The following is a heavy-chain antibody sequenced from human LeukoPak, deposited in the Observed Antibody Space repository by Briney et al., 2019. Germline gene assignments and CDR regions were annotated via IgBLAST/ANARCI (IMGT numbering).Heavy chain of an antibody. CDR2: VSNSGNT. CDR1: GGSIRNYY. Sequence: SETLSLTCSVSGGSIRNYYWTWIRQPPGKGLEWIGHVSNSGNTKYNPSLKSRVTISIDTSKKHFSLNLSSVSAADTAVYYCASGWKEDNWGQGTLVTVSS. J-gene: IGHJ4*02. V-gene: IGHV4-59*08. D-gene: IGHD1-1*01. CDR3: ASGWKEDN.